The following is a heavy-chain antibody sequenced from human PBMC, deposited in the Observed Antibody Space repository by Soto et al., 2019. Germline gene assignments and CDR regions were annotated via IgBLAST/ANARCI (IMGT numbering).Heavy chain of an antibody. CDR1: GGSISSYY. Sequence: PSETLSLTCTVSGGSISSYYWSWIRQPPGKGLEWIGYIYYSGSTNYNPSLKSRVTISVDTSKNQFSLKLSSVTAADTAVYYCARDPAKVTIFGARYYGMDVWGQGTTVTVSS. J-gene: IGHJ6*02. V-gene: IGHV4-59*01. D-gene: IGHD3-3*01. CDR3: ARDPAKVTIFGARYYGMDV. CDR2: IYYSGST.